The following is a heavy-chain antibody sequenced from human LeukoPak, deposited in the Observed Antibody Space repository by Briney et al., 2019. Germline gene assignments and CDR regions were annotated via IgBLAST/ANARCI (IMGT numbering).Heavy chain of an antibody. J-gene: IGHJ5*01. CDR1: GGSISSGGYY. CDR2: IYYSGST. Sequence: PSQPLSLTCTVSGGSISSGGYYWSWIRQHPGKGLEWIGNIYYSGSTYYNPSLKSRVTISVDTSKNQFSLKLSSVTAADTAVYYCARGHMIVVVSWFDSWGQGTLVTVSS. V-gene: IGHV4-31*03. CDR3: ARGHMIVVVSWFDS. D-gene: IGHD3-22*01.